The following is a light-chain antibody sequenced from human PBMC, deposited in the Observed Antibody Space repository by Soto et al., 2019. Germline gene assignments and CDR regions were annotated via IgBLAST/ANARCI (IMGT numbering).Light chain of an antibody. V-gene: IGKV1-5*03. CDR2: KAS. CDR1: QTISSW. J-gene: IGKJ1*01. Sequence: DIQMTQSPSTLSGSVGDRVTITCRASQTISSWLAWYQQKPGKAPKLLIYKASTIKSGGPSRFSGSGSGTEFTLTISSLQPDDFATYCRQHYNSYSGPFGQGSKVELK. CDR3: QHYNSYSGP.